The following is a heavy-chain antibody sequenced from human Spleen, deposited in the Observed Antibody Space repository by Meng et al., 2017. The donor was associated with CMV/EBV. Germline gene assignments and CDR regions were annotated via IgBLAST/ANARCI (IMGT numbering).Heavy chain of an antibody. CDR2: IYYSGST. V-gene: IGHV4-31*03. CDR1: GCSSRSGNHY. Sequence: QAQPQGRGPGMGKLSQTLSLTCTCSGCSSRSGNHYWSWIRQHPGKGLEYIGYIYYSGSTYYNPSLKSRVIISVDTSKNQFSLRLNSVTAADTAVYYCASLYGDSSVWYLDLWGRGTLVTVSS. J-gene: IGHJ2*01. D-gene: IGHD4-17*01. CDR3: ASLYGDSSVWYLDL.